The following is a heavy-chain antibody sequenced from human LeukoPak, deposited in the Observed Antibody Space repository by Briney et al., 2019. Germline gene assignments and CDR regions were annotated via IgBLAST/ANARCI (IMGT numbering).Heavy chain of an antibody. CDR3: ARDVNCSGGSCYAFDY. V-gene: IGHV4-4*07. CDR1: GGSISSYY. CDR2: IYTSGST. D-gene: IGHD2-15*01. Sequence: SETLSLTCTVSGGSISSYYWSWIRQPAGKGLEWIGRIYTSGSTNYNPSLKSRVTMSVDTSKNQFSLKLSSVTAADTAVYYCARDVNCSGGSCYAFDYWGRGTLVTVSS. J-gene: IGHJ4*02.